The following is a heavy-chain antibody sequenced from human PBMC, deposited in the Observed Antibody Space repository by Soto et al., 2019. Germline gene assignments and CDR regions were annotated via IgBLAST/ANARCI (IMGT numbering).Heavy chain of an antibody. CDR2: IWSAGNNR. Sequence: QVQLVESGGGVVQPGRSLRLSCAASGFMFGNHGIHWVRQAPGKGLEWVAVIWSAGNNRYYADSVKGRFTISRENSKNTLFLQMNSLRAEDTAVYYCVRGDNWNDEASDYWGQGTLVTVSS. D-gene: IGHD1-20*01. CDR3: VRGDNWNDEASDY. CDR1: GFMFGNHG. V-gene: IGHV3-33*01. J-gene: IGHJ4*02.